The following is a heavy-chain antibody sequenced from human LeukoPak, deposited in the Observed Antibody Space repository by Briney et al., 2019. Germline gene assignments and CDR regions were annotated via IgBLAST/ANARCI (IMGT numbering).Heavy chain of an antibody. J-gene: IGHJ6*02. V-gene: IGHV3-74*01. D-gene: IGHD2-15*01. CDR1: GFTFSSYW. CDR2: INSDGSST. CDR3: ASFGGSSPYYYYYGMDV. Sequence: LSGGSLRLSCAASGFTFSSYWMHWVRQAPGKGLVWVSRINSDGSSTSYADFVKGRFTISRDNAKNTLYLQMNSLRAEDTAVYYCASFGGSSPYYYYYGMDVWGQGTTVTVSS.